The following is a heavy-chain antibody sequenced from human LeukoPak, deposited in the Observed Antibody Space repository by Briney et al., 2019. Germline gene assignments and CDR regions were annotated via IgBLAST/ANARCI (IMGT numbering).Heavy chain of an antibody. J-gene: IGHJ5*02. CDR3: ARGVLPPDNWFDP. CDR2: LYQSGTT. D-gene: IGHD2-15*01. Sequence: SETLSLTCTVSGYSISSGYYWGWIRQPPGKGLEWIGSLYQSGTTYYNPSLKSRVTISLDTSKNQFSLKLSSVTAADTAVYYCARGVLPPDNWFDPWGQGTLVTVSS. CDR1: GYSISSGYY. V-gene: IGHV4-38-2*02.